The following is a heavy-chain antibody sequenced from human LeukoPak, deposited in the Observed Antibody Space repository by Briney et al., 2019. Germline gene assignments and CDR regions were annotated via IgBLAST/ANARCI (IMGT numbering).Heavy chain of an antibody. J-gene: IGHJ6*03. Sequence: PSETLSLTCAVYGGSFSGYYWSWIRQPPGKGLEWIGEINHSGSTNYNPSLKSRVTISVDTSKNQFSLKLSSVTAADTAVYYCARALLAVAAKYYMDVWGKGTTVTVSS. CDR3: ARALLAVAAKYYMDV. V-gene: IGHV4-34*01. D-gene: IGHD6-19*01. CDR2: INHSGST. CDR1: GGSFSGYY.